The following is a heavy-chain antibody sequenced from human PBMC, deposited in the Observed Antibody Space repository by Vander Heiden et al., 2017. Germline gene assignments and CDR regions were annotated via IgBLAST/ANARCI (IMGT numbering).Heavy chain of an antibody. V-gene: IGHV3-9*01. Sequence: EVQLVESGGALVQPGRSLRLSCSTSGFTLADFAMHWVRQAPGKGLEWVSGVNRNGAVIGYADSVRGRFSISRDNAKNSLYLQMNNLRPEDTALYYCARAGSSDWLGPWGQGTLVTVSS. J-gene: IGHJ5*02. D-gene: IGHD3-22*01. CDR1: GFTLADFA. CDR3: ARAGSSDWLGP. CDR2: VNRNGAVI.